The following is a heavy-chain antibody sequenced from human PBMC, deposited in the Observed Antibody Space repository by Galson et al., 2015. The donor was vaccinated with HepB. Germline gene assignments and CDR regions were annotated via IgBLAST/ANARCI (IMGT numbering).Heavy chain of an antibody. D-gene: IGHD3-10*01. CDR3: ARGGFTLVRGLIMTSWFDP. CDR1: GYIFTNYL. V-gene: IGHV1-18*01. Sequence: SVKVSCKASGYIFTNYLITWVRQAPGQGLEWMGRINTYNGNTNHAQKLQGRVTMTTDTSTSTAYMELRSLRSDDTAVYYCARGGFTLVRGLIMTSWFDPWGQGTLVTVSS. J-gene: IGHJ5*02. CDR2: INTYNGNT.